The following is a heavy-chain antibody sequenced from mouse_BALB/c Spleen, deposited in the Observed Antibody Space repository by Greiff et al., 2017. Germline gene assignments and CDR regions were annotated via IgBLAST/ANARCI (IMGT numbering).Heavy chain of an antibody. CDR3: ARDRATVVAPYAMDY. CDR2: IWAGGST. V-gene: IGHV2-9*02. J-gene: IGHJ4*01. D-gene: IGHD1-1*01. Sequence: VHLVESGPGLVAPSQSLSITCTVSGFSLTSYGVHWVRQPPGKGLEWLGVIWAGGSTNYNSALMSRLSISKDNSKSQVFLKMNSLQTDDTAMYYCARDRATVVAPYAMDYWGQGTSVTVSS. CDR1: GFSLTSYG.